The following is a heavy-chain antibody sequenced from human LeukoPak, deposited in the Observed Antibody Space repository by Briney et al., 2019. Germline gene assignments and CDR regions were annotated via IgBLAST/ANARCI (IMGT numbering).Heavy chain of an antibody. CDR3: AKVAKYYYGPETYYFFEQ. V-gene: IGHV3-21*01. J-gene: IGHJ4*02. CDR1: GFTFSSYN. Sequence: AGGSLRLSCAASGFTFSSYNMNWVRQAPGKGLEWVSSITSGSSYIYYADSVKGRFTISRDYAKNSLYLQMNSLRVEDTAVYYCAKVAKYYYGPETYYFFEQWGQGTPVTASS. CDR2: ITSGSSYI. D-gene: IGHD3-10*01.